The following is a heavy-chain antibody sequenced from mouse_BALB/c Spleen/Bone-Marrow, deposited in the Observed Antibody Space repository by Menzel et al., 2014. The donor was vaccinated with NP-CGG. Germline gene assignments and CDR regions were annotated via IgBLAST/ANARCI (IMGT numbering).Heavy chain of an antibody. D-gene: IGHD1-1*01. V-gene: IGHV5-12-1*01. CDR2: ISSGGGTT. Sequence: DVMLVESGAGLVKPGGSLKLSCAASGFAFTSYDMSWVRQTPEKRLEWVAYISSGGGTTYYADTVKGRFNISRDNAKNTQCLQMSNLKSEDTAMYCYARQILRGFGYWGQGTPVTVSA. CDR1: GFAFTSYD. J-gene: IGHJ3*02. CDR3: ARQILRGFGY.